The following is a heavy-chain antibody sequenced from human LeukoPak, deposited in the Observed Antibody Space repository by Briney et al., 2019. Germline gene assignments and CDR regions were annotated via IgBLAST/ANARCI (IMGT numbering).Heavy chain of an antibody. CDR1: GFTFSSYS. J-gene: IGHJ3*02. V-gene: IGHV3-21*01. D-gene: IGHD6-19*01. CDR2: ISSSSSYI. CDR3: ASLYSSGWGDAFDI. Sequence: GGSLRLSCAASGFTFSSYSMNWVRQAPGKGLEWVSSISSSSSYIYYADSVKGRFTISRDNAKNSLYLQMNSLRAEDTAVYYCASLYSSGWGDAFDIWGQGTMVTVSS.